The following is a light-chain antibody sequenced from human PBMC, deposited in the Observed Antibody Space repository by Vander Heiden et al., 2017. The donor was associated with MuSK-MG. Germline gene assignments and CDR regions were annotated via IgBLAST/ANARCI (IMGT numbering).Light chain of an antibody. CDR1: RGDVGGCGSYES. CDR2: HVH. V-gene: IGLV2-11*01. J-gene: IGLJ2*01. CDR3: FSYTSSDTWE. Sequence: HSALSPAPFVSGSRGPSLTISCTGPRGDVGGCGSYESVAWSRQHPGTAPMPMIYHVHTRPSRLPDRFSGSKSGNTASMTISGPQAEDEADYFCFSYTSSDTWEFGGGTKVTVL.